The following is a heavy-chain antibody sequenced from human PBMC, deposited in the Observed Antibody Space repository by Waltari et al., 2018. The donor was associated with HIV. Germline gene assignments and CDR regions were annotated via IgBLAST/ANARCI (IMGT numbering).Heavy chain of an antibody. CDR1: GFPFSSYE. V-gene: IGHV3-48*03. Sequence: EVQLVESGGGLVQPGGSLSLSWAASGFPFSSYEMNWVRQAPGKGLEWVSYISSSGSTIYYADSVKGRFTISRDNAKNSLYLQMNSLRAEDTAVYYCARDWGSGSYRWGQGTLVTVSS. CDR3: ARDWGSGSYR. D-gene: IGHD3-10*01. CDR2: ISSSGSTI. J-gene: IGHJ4*02.